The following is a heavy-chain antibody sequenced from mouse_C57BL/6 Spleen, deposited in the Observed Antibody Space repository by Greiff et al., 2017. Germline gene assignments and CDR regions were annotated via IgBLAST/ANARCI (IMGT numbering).Heavy chain of an antibody. J-gene: IGHJ4*01. CDR3: TTYYGSSYYAMDY. CDR2: IDPEDGDT. D-gene: IGHD1-1*01. V-gene: IGHV14-1*01. CDR1: GFNIQDYY. Sequence: EVQLQQSGAELVRPGASVKLSCTASGFNIQDYYMHWVKQRPEQGLEWIGRIDPEDGDTEYAPKFQGKATMTADTSSNTAYLQLSSLTSEDTSVYYCTTYYGSSYYAMDYWGQGTSVTVSS.